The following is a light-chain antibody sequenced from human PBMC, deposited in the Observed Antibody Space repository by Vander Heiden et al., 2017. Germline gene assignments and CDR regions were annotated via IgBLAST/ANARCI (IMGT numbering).Light chain of an antibody. CDR3: QVGDSSSGV. V-gene: IGLV3-9*01. CDR2: RDS. J-gene: IGLJ2*01. CDR1: NIGSNN. Sequence: SYELPKPRSVSVAQGQTARITCGGNNIGSNNVHWYQQNPGPALVLVIYRDSIRPSGSPVRFSGSNSAHTSTLTICLAPAGDEADYYCQVGDSSSGVFGGGTKLTVL.